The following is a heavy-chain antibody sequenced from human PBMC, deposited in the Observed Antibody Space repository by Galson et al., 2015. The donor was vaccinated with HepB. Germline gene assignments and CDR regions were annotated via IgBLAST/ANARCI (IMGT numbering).Heavy chain of an antibody. Sequence: SLRLSCAASGFTFGDYAMSWFRQAPGKGLEWVGFIRSKAYGGTTEYAASVKGRFTISRDDSKSIAYLQMNSLKTEDTAVYYCTRDPTKGGGWYGFDYWGQGTLVTVSS. J-gene: IGHJ4*02. CDR1: GFTFGDYA. CDR3: TRDPTKGGGWYGFDY. CDR2: IRSKAYGGTT. V-gene: IGHV3-49*03. D-gene: IGHD6-19*01.